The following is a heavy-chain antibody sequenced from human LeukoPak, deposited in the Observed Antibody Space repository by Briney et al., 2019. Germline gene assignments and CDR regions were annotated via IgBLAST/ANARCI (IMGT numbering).Heavy chain of an antibody. CDR2: ISYDGSNK. D-gene: IGHD6-19*01. V-gene: IGHV3-30*03. J-gene: IGHJ4*02. Sequence: GGSLRLSCAASGFTFSSYGMHWVRQAPGKGPEWVAVISYDGSNKYYADSVKGRFTISRDNSKNTLYLQMNSLRAEDTAVYYCKAGTGGYFDYWGQGTLVTVSS. CDR3: KAGTGGYFDY. CDR1: GFTFSSYG.